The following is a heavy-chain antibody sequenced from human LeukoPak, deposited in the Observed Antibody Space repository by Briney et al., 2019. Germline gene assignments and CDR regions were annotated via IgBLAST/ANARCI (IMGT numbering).Heavy chain of an antibody. CDR1: GGFINSHY. CDR3: ARDVGEVTGTHFDY. V-gene: IGHV4-59*11. D-gene: IGHD6-19*01. CDR2: IYYSGST. Sequence: SETLSLTCTVSGGFINSHYWSWIRQPPGKGLEWLGYIYYSGSTNYNPSLKSRVTISLDTSENQFSLNLSSVTPADTALYFCARDVGEVTGTHFDYWGQGTLVTVSS. J-gene: IGHJ4*02.